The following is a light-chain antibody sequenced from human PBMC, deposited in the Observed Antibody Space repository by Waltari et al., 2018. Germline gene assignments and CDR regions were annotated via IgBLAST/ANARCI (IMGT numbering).Light chain of an antibody. CDR3: QHHVRLPAT. CDR2: AAP. CDR1: QSVNTY. J-gene: IGKJ1*01. V-gene: IGKV3-20*01. Sequence: EIVLTQSPGTLSLSPGERATLSCRASQSVNTYLAWYQQKPGQAPRLLIYAAPTRAAGRPERFSGSGSGTDVSLTISRLEAEDFAVYYCQHHVRLPATFGQGTKVEIK.